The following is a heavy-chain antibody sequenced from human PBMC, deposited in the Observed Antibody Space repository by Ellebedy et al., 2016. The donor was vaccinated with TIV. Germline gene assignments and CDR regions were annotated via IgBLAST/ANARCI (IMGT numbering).Heavy chain of an antibody. CDR2: FDPEDGET. Sequence: AASVKVSCKVSGYTLTELSMHWVRQAPGKGLAWMGGFDPEDGETIYAQKFQGRVTMTEDTSTDTAYMELSSLRSEDTAVYYCAWGSLQMATILYYYYYYGMDVWGQGTTVTVSS. CDR3: AWGSLQMATILYYYYYYGMDV. J-gene: IGHJ6*02. D-gene: IGHD5-24*01. CDR1: GYTLTELS. V-gene: IGHV1-24*01.